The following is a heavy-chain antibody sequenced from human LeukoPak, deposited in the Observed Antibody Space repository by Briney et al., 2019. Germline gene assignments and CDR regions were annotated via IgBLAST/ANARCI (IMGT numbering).Heavy chain of an antibody. J-gene: IGHJ6*03. CDR3: ARVPIPGYYYYMDV. CDR1: GGSISSYY. V-gene: IGHV4-59*01. Sequence: SETLSLTCTVSGGSISSYYWSWIRQPPGKGLEWIGYIYYSGSTNYNPSLKSRVTISVDTSKNQFSLKLSSVTAADTAVYYCARVPIPGYYYYMDVWGKGTTVTISS. CDR2: IYYSGST.